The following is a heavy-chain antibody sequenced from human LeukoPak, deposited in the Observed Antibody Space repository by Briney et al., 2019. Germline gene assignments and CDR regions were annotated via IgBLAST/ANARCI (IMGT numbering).Heavy chain of an antibody. CDR1: GFTLSSYA. Sequence: GGSLRLSCAASGFTLSSYAMSWVRQGPGKGLEWLSAISVSGNTYHADSVKGRFTISRDSSKNTLYLQMNSLRAGDAAVYYCAKAPVTTCSGAYCYPFDYWSQGTLVTVSS. J-gene: IGHJ4*02. V-gene: IGHV3-23*01. CDR2: ISVSGNT. CDR3: AKAPVTTCSGAYCYPFDY. D-gene: IGHD2-15*01.